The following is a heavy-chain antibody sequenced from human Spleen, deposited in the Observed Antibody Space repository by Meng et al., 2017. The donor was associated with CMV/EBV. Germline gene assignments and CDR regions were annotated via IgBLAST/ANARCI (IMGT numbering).Heavy chain of an antibody. CDR2: INTDGSSI. CDR1: GFTFSSYW. D-gene: IGHD1-14*01. J-gene: IGHJ4*02. CDR3: AKPGAEFDHYFDY. V-gene: IGHV3-74*01. Sequence: GGPLRLSCAASGFTFSSYWMYWVRQAPGKGLVWVSRINTDGSSIVYADSVNGRFTISRDNAKNTLHLQMNSLRVEDTAVYYCAKPGAEFDHYFDYWGQGTLVTVSS.